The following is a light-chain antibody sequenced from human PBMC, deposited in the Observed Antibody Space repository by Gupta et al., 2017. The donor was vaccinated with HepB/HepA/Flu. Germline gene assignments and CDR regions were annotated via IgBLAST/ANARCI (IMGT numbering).Light chain of an antibody. Sequence: DIHMTQSPSSLSASVGDRVTITCRASQGISNSLAWFQRKPGLAPKSLISTASSLHTGVPSKFSGSGSGTEFTLTISSLQPEDSATYYCQQYNSYPITFGQGTRLEIK. V-gene: IGKV1-16*02. J-gene: IGKJ5*01. CDR1: QGISNS. CDR2: TAS. CDR3: QQYNSYPIT.